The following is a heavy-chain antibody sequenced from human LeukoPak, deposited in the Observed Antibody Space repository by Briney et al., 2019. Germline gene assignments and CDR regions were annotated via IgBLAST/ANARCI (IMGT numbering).Heavy chain of an antibody. J-gene: IGHJ3*02. D-gene: IGHD6-13*01. Sequence: ASVTDSCKASGYTFTNYYMHWVRQAPGQGLEWMGWINPSSGGTDYAQRFQGRVTMTRDTSISTAYMELNSLKSDDTAVYYCARDGVYSRNFDAFDIWGQGTMVTVSS. CDR1: GYTFTNYY. V-gene: IGHV1-2*02. CDR2: INPSSGGT. CDR3: ARDGVYSRNFDAFDI.